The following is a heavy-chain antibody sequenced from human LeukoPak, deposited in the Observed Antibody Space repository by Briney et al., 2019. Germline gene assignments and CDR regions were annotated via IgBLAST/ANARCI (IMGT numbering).Heavy chain of an antibody. CDR2: ISGSGGST. J-gene: IGHJ4*02. Sequence: PGGSLRLSCAASGFTFSSYAMSWVRQAPGKGLEWVSAISGSGGSTYYADSVKGRFTISRDNSKNTLYLQMNSLRAEDTAVYYCANPTATTVVNETDYWGQGTLVTVSS. D-gene: IGHD4-23*01. CDR1: GFTFSSYA. V-gene: IGHV3-23*01. CDR3: ANPTATTVVNETDY.